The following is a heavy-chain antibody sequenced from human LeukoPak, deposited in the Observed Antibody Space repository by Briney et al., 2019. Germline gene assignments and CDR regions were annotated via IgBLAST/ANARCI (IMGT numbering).Heavy chain of an antibody. J-gene: IGHJ5*02. V-gene: IGHV3-30*02. CDR3: TKGDDYGANTRLPKYNWFDP. CDR2: IRYDGNNK. CDR1: GFSISNNA. D-gene: IGHD4-23*01. Sequence: GGSVRLSCAASGFSISNNAMHWVRQAPGRGLEWVAFIRYDGNNKNYADSVKGRFTISRDNSRDTLYLQMNSLRADDTAVYYCTKGDDYGANTRLPKYNWFDPWGQGTLVTVSS.